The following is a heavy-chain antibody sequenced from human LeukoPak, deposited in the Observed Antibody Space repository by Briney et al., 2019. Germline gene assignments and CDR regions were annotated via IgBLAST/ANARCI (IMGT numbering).Heavy chain of an antibody. CDR2: ISSSGST. Sequence: SETLSLTCTVSDYSISSGYGYYWSWIRQPAGKGLEWIGRISSSGSTNYNPSLKSRVTISVDTSKNQFSLKLSSVTAADTAVYFCARGPYSYDSSGAFDIWGQGTMVTVSS. V-gene: IGHV4-61*02. CDR1: DYSISSGYGYY. D-gene: IGHD3-22*01. J-gene: IGHJ3*02. CDR3: ARGPYSYDSSGAFDI.